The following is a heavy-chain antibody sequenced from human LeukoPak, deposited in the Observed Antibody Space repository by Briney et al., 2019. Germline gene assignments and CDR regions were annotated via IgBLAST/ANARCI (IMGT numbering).Heavy chain of an antibody. V-gene: IGHV4-61*01. CDR1: GGSVSSGSYY. CDR3: ARSYDILTGYYKRPYYFDY. CDR2: IYYSGST. Sequence: PSETLSLTCTVSGGSVSSGSYYWSWIRQPPGKGLEWIGYIYYSGSTNYNPSLKSRVTISVDTSKNQFSLKLSSVTAADTAVHYCARSYDILTGYYKRPYYFDYWGQGTLVTVSS. J-gene: IGHJ4*02. D-gene: IGHD3-9*01.